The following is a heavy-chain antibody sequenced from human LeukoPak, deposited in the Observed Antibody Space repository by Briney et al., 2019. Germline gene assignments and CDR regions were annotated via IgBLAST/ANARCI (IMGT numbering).Heavy chain of an antibody. J-gene: IGHJ4*02. CDR1: GFTFSSYS. D-gene: IGHD6-19*01. CDR2: ISSSSSTI. V-gene: IGHV3-48*01. Sequence: GGSLTLSCAASGFTFSSYSMNWVRQAPGKGLEWVSYISSSSSTIYYADSVKGRFTISRDNAKNSLYLQMNSLRAEDTAIYYCAREDSSGLDYWGQGTLVTVSS. CDR3: AREDSSGLDY.